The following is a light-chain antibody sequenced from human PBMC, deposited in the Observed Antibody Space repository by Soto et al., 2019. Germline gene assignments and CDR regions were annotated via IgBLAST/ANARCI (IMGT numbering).Light chain of an antibody. CDR2: GAS. CDR3: HQYGSSPGT. Sequence: EIVLTQSPGTLSLSPGEGATLSCRASQSVSSDDLAWYQRKPGQAPRLLIYGASSRATGIPDRFSGSGSGTDFTLTISRLEPEDFAVYYCHQYGSSPGTFGQGTKVEIK. V-gene: IGKV3-20*01. J-gene: IGKJ1*01. CDR1: QSVSSDD.